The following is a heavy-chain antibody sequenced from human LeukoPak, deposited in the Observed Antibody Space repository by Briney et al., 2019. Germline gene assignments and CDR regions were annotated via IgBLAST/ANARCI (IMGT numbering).Heavy chain of an antibody. Sequence: PSETLSLTCTVSGGSISSGDYYWSWIRQPPGKGLKWIGYICYSGSTYYNPSLKSRVTISVDTSKNQFSLKLSSVTAADTAVYYCARAYDSSGYCFDPWGQGTLVTVSS. J-gene: IGHJ5*02. V-gene: IGHV4-30-4*01. CDR2: ICYSGST. CDR3: ARAYDSSGYCFDP. D-gene: IGHD3-22*01. CDR1: GGSISSGDYY.